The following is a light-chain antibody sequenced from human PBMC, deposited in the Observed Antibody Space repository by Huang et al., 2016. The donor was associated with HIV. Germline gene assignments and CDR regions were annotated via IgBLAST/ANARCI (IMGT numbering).Light chain of an antibody. CDR1: QGISSY. V-gene: IGKV1-9*01. CDR2: AAY. CDR3: QQLNSYPIT. Sequence: QLTQSPSSLSAYVGDRVIITCRASQGISSYLARDQQKPGKAPKLLIHAAYTVQTGVPSRFSGSGSGTDFTRTISSLQPEDFATYYCQQLNSYPITFGQGTRLEIK. J-gene: IGKJ5*01.